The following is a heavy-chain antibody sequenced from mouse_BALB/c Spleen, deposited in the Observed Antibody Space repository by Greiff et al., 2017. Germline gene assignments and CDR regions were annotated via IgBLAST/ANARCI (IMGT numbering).Heavy chain of an antibody. D-gene: IGHD4-1*01. CDR2: ISYSGST. V-gene: IGHV3-8*02. CDR3: ARYDAGRAWFAY. Sequence: EVKLQESGPSLVKPSQTLSLTCSVTGDSITSGYWNWIRKFPGNKLEYMGYISYSGSTYYNPSLKSRISITRDTSKNQYYLQLNSVTTEDTATYYCARYDAGRAWFAYWGQGTLVTVSA. CDR1: GDSITSGY. J-gene: IGHJ3*01.